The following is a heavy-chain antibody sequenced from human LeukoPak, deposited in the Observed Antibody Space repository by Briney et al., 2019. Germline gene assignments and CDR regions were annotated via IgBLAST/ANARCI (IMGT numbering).Heavy chain of an antibody. D-gene: IGHD1-26*01. J-gene: IGHJ4*02. Sequence: ASVKVSCKASGYTFIDYYMHWVRQAPGQGLEWMGWINPNSGGTSYAQKFQGRVTMTRDTSISTAYMELSSLRSEDTAVYYCARAPSGSPPVVDYWGQGTLVTVSS. V-gene: IGHV1-2*02. CDR3: ARAPSGSPPVVDY. CDR2: INPNSGGT. CDR1: GYTFIDYY.